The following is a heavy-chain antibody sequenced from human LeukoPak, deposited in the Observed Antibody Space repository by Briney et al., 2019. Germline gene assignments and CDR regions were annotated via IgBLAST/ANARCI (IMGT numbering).Heavy chain of an antibody. J-gene: IGHJ4*02. CDR1: GGSISSGGYY. Sequence: SETLSLTCTVSGGSISSGGYYRSWIRQHPGKGLEWIGYIYYSGSTNYNPSLKSRVTISVDTSKNQFFLKLSSVTAADTAVYYCAREGAFWSGYYGMGHFDYWGQGTLVTVSS. V-gene: IGHV4-30-4*08. CDR2: IYYSGST. CDR3: AREGAFWSGYYGMGHFDY. D-gene: IGHD3-3*01.